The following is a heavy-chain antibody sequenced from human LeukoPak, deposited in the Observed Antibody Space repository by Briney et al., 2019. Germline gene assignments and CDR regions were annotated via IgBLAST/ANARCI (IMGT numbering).Heavy chain of an antibody. D-gene: IGHD3-10*01. Sequence: GGSLRLSCAASGFTFSSYWMHWVRQAPGKGLVWVSRINSDGSTTNYADPVKGRFTISRDNAKNTLYLQMNSLRADDTAVYYCANLYYGSGSYSSHYWGQGTLVTVSS. CDR3: ANLYYGSGSYSSHY. CDR1: GFTFSSYW. CDR2: INSDGSTT. V-gene: IGHV3-74*01. J-gene: IGHJ4*02.